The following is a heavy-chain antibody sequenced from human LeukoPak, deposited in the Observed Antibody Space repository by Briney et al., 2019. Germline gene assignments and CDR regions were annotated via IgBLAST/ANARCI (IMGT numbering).Heavy chain of an antibody. J-gene: IGHJ4*02. Sequence: SETLSLTCAVYGGAFSGYYWSWVRQPPGKGLEWIGEINHSGRTNHNPSLRSRVTISVDRSKNQVSLKLSSVTAADTAVYYCAREGSGYDYDIDYWGQGTLVTVSS. CDR3: AREGSGYDYDIDY. CDR1: GGAFSGYY. D-gene: IGHD5-12*01. V-gene: IGHV4-34*01. CDR2: INHSGRT.